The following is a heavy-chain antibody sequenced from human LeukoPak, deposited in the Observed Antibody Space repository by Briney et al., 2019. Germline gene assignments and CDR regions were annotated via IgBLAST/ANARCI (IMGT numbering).Heavy chain of an antibody. CDR3: ARDSPFAYCGGDCAEYFDY. Sequence: ASVRVSCKASGYTFTGYYMHWVRQAPGQGLEWMGWVNPNSGGTNYAQKFQGRVTMTRDTSISTAYMELSRLRSDDTAVYYCARDSPFAYCGGDCAEYFDYWGQGTLVTVSS. CDR1: GYTFTGYY. D-gene: IGHD2-21*01. J-gene: IGHJ4*02. V-gene: IGHV1-2*02. CDR2: VNPNSGGT.